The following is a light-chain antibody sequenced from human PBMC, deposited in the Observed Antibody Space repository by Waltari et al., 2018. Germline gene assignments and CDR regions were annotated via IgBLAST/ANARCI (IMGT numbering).Light chain of an antibody. V-gene: IGLV3-19*01. CDR3: NSRDSSGTRVL. J-gene: IGLJ2*01. Sequence: SSELTQDSAVSVALGQTVRITCQGNTLSDSYPNWYQQKPGQAPLLVIYGNDNRPSGIPDRFAGSRSENTGALTITGVQAEDEADYYCNSRDSSGTRVLFGGGTKLTVL. CDR1: TLSDSY. CDR2: GND.